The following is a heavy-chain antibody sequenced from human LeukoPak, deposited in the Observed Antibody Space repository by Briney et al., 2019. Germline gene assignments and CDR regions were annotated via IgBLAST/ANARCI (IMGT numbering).Heavy chain of an antibody. CDR3: AKSVRLVVVPAAIHIRPFDY. V-gene: IGHV3-23*01. CDR2: ISGSGGST. D-gene: IGHD2-2*02. Sequence: GGSLRLSCAASGFTFSSYAMSWVRQAPGKGLEWVSAISGSGGSTYCADSVKGRFTISRDNSKNTLYLQMNSLRAEDTAVYYCAKSVRLVVVPAAIHIRPFDYWGQGTLVTVSS. CDR1: GFTFSSYA. J-gene: IGHJ4*02.